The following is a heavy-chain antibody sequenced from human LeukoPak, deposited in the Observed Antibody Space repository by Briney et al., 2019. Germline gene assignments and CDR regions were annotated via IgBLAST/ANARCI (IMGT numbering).Heavy chain of an antibody. Sequence: GGSLRLSCAASGFTFSSYGMHWVRQAPGKGLEWVALISNDAGNYYYADSVKGRFTISRDNSKNTLYLQVNSLRAEDTAVYFCAKDRRLYDILTPFDYWGQGTLVTVSS. J-gene: IGHJ4*02. V-gene: IGHV3-30*18. CDR3: AKDRRLYDILTPFDY. CDR1: GFTFSSYG. D-gene: IGHD3-9*01. CDR2: ISNDAGNY.